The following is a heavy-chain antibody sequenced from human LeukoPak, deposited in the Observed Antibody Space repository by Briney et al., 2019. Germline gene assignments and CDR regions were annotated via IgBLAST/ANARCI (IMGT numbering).Heavy chain of an antibody. J-gene: IGHJ4*02. CDR3: VKDRGGYVKYKTFDY. CDR2: IKHNGSEK. Sequence: GGSLRLSCAASGFTFSSYWMSWVRQAPGRGLDWVANIKHNGSEKYYVASVKGRFTISKDNAKNSLFLQMNSLRTEDTAMYYCVKDRGGYVKYKTFDYWGQGTLVTVSS. CDR1: GFTFSSYW. D-gene: IGHD5-12*01. V-gene: IGHV3-7*01.